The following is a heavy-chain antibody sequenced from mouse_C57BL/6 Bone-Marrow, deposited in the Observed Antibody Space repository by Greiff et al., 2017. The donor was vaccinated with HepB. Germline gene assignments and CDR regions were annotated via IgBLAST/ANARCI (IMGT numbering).Heavy chain of an antibody. CDR2: ISSGGDYI. CDR1: GFTFSSYA. CDR3: TRDYYGSPGGYFDV. V-gene: IGHV5-9-1*02. Sequence: EVKLMESGEGLVKPGGSLKLSCAASGFTFSSYAMSWVRQTPEKRLEWVAYISSGGDYIYYADTVKGRFTISRDNARNTLYLQMSSLKSEDTAMYYCTRDYYGSPGGYFDVWGTGTTVTVSS. D-gene: IGHD1-1*01. J-gene: IGHJ1*03.